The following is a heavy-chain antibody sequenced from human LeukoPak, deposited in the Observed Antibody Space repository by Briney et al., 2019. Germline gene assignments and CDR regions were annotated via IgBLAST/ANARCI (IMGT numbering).Heavy chain of an antibody. CDR2: ISWNSGSI. J-gene: IGHJ4*02. D-gene: IGHD3-22*01. CDR1: GFTFDDYA. V-gene: IGHV3-9*01. Sequence: GGSLRLSCAASGFTFDDYAMHWVRQAPGKGLEWVSGISWNSGSIGYADSVKGRFTISRDNSKNTLYLQMNSLRAEDTAVYYCAMFFTYYYDTSDYPLDYWGQGTLVTASS. CDR3: AMFFTYYYDTSDYPLDY.